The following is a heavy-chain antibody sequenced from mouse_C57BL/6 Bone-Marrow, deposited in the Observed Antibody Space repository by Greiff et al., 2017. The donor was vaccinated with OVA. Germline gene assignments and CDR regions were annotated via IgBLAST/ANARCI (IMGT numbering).Heavy chain of an antibody. D-gene: IGHD1-1*01. Sequence: EVKLVESGGGLVQSGRSLRLSCATSGFTFSDFYMEWVRQAPGKGLEWIAASRNKANDYTTEYSASVKGRFIVSRDTSQSILYLQMNALRAEDTAIYYCARVFLHYGSSPHWYFDVWGTGTTVTVSS. CDR2: SRNKANDYTT. CDR1: GFTFSDFY. V-gene: IGHV7-1*01. CDR3: ARVFLHYGSSPHWYFDV. J-gene: IGHJ1*03.